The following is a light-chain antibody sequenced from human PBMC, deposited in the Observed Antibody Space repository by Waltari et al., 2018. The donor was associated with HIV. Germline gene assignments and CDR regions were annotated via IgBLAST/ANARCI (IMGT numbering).Light chain of an antibody. CDR2: DAS. CDR1: QGIDST. Sequence: AIQLTQLPPSLSAYVGDGVTITCRASQGIDSTLAWYQQKPGKPPKLLIYDASTLESGVPSRFSGSGFGTEFSLTITSLQPEDFADYYCQQFSDYPYTFGQGTRVEIK. V-gene: IGKV1D-13*01. CDR3: QQFSDYPYT. J-gene: IGKJ2*01.